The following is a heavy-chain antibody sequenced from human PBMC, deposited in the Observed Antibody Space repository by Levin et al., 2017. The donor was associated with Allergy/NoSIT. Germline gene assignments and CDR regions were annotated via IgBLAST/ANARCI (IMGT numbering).Heavy chain of an antibody. D-gene: IGHD3-10*01. CDR1: GFTFSSYG. Sequence: PAGGSLRLSCAASGFTFSSYGMHWVRQAPGKGLEWVAVISYDGSNKYYADSVKGRFTISRDNSKNTLYLQMNSLRAEDTAVYYCAKDHGPSSGSYDYWGQGTLVTVSS. J-gene: IGHJ4*02. CDR2: ISYDGSNK. V-gene: IGHV3-30*18. CDR3: AKDHGPSSGSYDY.